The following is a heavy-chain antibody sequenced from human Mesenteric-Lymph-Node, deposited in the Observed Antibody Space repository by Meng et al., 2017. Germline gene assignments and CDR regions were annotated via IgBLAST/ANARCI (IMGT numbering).Heavy chain of an antibody. Sequence: SETLSLTCTVSGGSISSYYWSWIRQPAGKGLEWIGRIYTSGSTNYNPSLKSRVTMSVDTSKNQFSLKLSSVTAADTAVYYCARAGITIVRGVYDAFDIWGQGTMVTVSS. CDR2: IYTSGST. CDR3: ARAGITIVRGVYDAFDI. D-gene: IGHD3-10*01. CDR1: GGSISSYY. V-gene: IGHV4-4*07. J-gene: IGHJ3*02.